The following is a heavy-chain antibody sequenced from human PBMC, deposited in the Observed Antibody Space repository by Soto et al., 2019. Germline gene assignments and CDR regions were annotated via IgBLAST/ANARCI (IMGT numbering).Heavy chain of an antibody. CDR1: GFTFSSYG. CDR2: ISYDGSNK. Sequence: GGSLRLSCAASGFTFSSYGMHWVRQAPGKGLEWVAVISYDGSNKYYADSVKGRFTISRDNSKNTLYLQMNSLRAEDTAVYYCRIELMVYALTDYWGQGTLVTVSS. CDR3: RIELMVYALTDY. V-gene: IGHV3-30*03. D-gene: IGHD2-8*01. J-gene: IGHJ4*02.